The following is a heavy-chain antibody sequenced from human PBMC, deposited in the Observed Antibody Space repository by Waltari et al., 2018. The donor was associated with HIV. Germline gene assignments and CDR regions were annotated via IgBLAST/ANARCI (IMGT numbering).Heavy chain of an antibody. V-gene: IGHV4-61*02. Sequence: QVQLQESGPGLVRPSQTLSLTCTVSGRSLTSGSYYWSWIRHPAGKELEWIGRVYTSVNTDYNPSLRRRVTLSVDTSNNQFSLKLSCLTAADTAVYYCARALDYYESGSFPWWFFDLWGRGTLVTVSS. CDR2: VYTSVNT. D-gene: IGHD3-10*01. CDR3: ARALDYYESGSFPWWFFDL. CDR1: GRSLTSGSYY. J-gene: IGHJ2*01.